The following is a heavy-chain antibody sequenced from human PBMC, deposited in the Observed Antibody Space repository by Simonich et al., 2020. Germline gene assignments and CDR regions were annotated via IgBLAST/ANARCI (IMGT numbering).Heavy chain of an antibody. Sequence: EVQLVESGGGLVKPGGSLRLSCAASGFPFSSYSMNWVRQAPGKGLEGVTSISSSSRYIYYADSVKGRFTIARDNAKNSLYLQMNSLRAEDTAVYYCARKRFLEWFFDYWGQGTLVTVSS. CDR3: ARKRFLEWFFDY. CDR1: GFPFSSYS. J-gene: IGHJ4*02. V-gene: IGHV3-21*01. D-gene: IGHD3-3*01. CDR2: ISSSSRYI.